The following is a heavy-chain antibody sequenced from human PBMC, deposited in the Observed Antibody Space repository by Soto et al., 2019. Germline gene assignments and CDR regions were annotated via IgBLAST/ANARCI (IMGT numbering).Heavy chain of an antibody. CDR2: IIPIFGTA. J-gene: IGHJ5*02. D-gene: IGHD3-3*01. V-gene: IGHV1-69*13. CDR3: ARAQDDFWSGSHSSYNWFDP. Sequence: SVKVSCKDSGGTFSSYAISWVRQAPGQGLEWMGGIIPIFGTANYAQKFQGRVTITADESTSTAYMELSSLRSEDTAVYYCARAQDDFWSGSHSSYNWFDPWGQGALVTV. CDR1: GGTFSSYA.